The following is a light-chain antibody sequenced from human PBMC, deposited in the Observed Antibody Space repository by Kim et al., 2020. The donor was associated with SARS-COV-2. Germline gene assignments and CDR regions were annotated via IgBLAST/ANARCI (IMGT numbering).Light chain of an antibody. Sequence: GQSVTISCTGTSSGVGGYNYVSWYQQHPGKAPKLMIYEVTKRTSGVPDRFSGSKSGNTASLTVSGLQAEDEADYYCSSYAGSNNLVFGGGTQLTVL. CDR3: SSYAGSNNLV. V-gene: IGLV2-8*01. J-gene: IGLJ2*01. CDR1: SSGVGGYNY. CDR2: EVT.